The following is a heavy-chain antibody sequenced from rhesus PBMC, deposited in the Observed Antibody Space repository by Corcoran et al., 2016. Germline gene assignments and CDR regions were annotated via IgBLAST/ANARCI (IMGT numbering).Heavy chain of an antibody. CDR2: IYANSGST. V-gene: IGHV4-80*01. J-gene: IGHJ5-1*01. CDR1: GASINNYW. Sequence: QVQLQESGPGLVNPSETLSLTCAVSGASINNYWRDWLRQPPGKGREWIGEIYANSGSTYSDPSLKCRVTISKDASNNQFSLKVNSMTAADTAIYYCARSHDYSGNWNRFDVWGPGVLVTVSP. CDR3: ARSHDYSGNWNRFDV. D-gene: IGHD6-25*01.